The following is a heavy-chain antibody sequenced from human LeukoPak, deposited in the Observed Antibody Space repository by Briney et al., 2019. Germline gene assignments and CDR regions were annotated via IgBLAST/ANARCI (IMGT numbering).Heavy chain of an antibody. D-gene: IGHD2-8*01. Sequence: SETLSLTCTVSGGSISSGGYYWSWLRQPPGKGLEWIGEINHSGSTNYNPSLKSRVTISVDTSKNQFSLKLSSVTAADTAVYYCARGLMLSRWTPKSFDIWGQGTMVTVSS. CDR3: ARGLMLSRWTPKSFDI. CDR2: INHSGST. CDR1: GGSISSGGYY. V-gene: IGHV4-39*07. J-gene: IGHJ3*02.